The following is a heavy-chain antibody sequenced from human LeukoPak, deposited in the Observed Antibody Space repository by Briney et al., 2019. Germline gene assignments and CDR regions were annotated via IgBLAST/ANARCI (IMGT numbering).Heavy chain of an antibody. CDR3: AKLTSYGHNFDY. CDR1: GFTFSSYA. J-gene: IGHJ4*02. CDR2: ISGSGGST. Sequence: PGGSLRVSCAASGFTFSSYAMSWVRQAPGKGLEWVSAISGSGGSTYYADSVKGRFTISRDNSKNTLYLQMNSLRAEDTAVYYCAKLTSYGHNFDYWGQGTLVTVSS. D-gene: IGHD5-18*01. V-gene: IGHV3-23*01.